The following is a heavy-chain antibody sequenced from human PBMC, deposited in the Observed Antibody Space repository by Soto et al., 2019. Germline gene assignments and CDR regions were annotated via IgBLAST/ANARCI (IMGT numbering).Heavy chain of an antibody. Sequence: SETLSLTCSVSGDFISNTTYYWAWVRQAPGKGLEWVGSIYFSGSGTSHYNPSLKSRVTISVDTSKNQFSLKLTSVTAADTAVYSCPSPRYSLATSGYYPFDYWGQGTLVTVSS. V-gene: IGHV4-39*01. CDR3: PSPRYSLATSGYYPFDY. D-gene: IGHD3-22*01. J-gene: IGHJ4*02. CDR2: IYFSGSGTS. CDR1: GDFISNTTYY.